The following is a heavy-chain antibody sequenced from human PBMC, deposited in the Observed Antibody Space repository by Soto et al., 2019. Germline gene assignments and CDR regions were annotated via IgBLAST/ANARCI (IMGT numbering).Heavy chain of an antibody. V-gene: IGHV3-30*02. CDR1: GFTFNSYG. Sequence: GGSLRLSCVASGFTFNSYGMHWVRQAPGKGLEWVAVIRYDGSNKYYADSVKGRVTMTTDTSTSTAYMELRSLRSDDAAVYYCATVYSSGWYGPWGQGTLVTVSS. J-gene: IGHJ5*02. CDR3: ATVYSSGWYGP. CDR2: IRYDGSNK. D-gene: IGHD6-19*01.